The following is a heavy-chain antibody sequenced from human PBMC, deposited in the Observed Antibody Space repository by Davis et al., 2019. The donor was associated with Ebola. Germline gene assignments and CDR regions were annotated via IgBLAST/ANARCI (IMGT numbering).Heavy chain of an antibody. CDR3: ARDLRYGDAIV. CDR1: GFTFSSYA. Sequence: PGGSLRLSCAASGFTFSSYAMHWVRQAPGKGLEWVAVISYDGSNKYYADSVKGRFTISRDNSKNTLYLQMNSLRAEDTAVYYCARDLRYGDAIVWGQGTLVTVSS. D-gene: IGHD4-17*01. CDR2: ISYDGSNK. J-gene: IGHJ4*02. V-gene: IGHV3-30-3*01.